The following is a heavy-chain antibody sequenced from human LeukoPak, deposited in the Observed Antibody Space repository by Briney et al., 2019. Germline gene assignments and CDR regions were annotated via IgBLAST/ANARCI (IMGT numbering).Heavy chain of an antibody. J-gene: IGHJ5*02. CDR3: ARVRREYDFGNSWFDP. CDR1: GFTFSSYS. V-gene: IGHV3-21*01. Sequence: PGGSLRLSCAASGFTFSSYSMNWVRQAPGKGLEWVSSISSSSSYIYYADSVKGRFTISRDNAKNSLYLQMNSLRAEDTAVYYCARVRREYDFGNSWFDPWGQGTLVTVSS. D-gene: IGHD3-3*01. CDR2: ISSSSSYI.